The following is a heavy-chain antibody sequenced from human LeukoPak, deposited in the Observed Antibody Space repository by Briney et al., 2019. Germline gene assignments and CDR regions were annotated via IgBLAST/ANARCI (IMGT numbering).Heavy chain of an antibody. CDR3: AREYTMVRGVVDYYYYYGMDV. J-gene: IGHJ6*02. D-gene: IGHD3-10*01. CDR2: INPNSGGT. CDR1: GYTFTGYY. V-gene: IGHV1-2*04. Sequence: ASVKVSCKASGYTFTGYYMHWARQAPGQGLEWMGWINPNSGGTNYAQKFQGWVTMTRDTSISTAYMELSRLRSDDTAVYYCAREYTMVRGVVDYYYYYGMDVWGQGTTVTVSS.